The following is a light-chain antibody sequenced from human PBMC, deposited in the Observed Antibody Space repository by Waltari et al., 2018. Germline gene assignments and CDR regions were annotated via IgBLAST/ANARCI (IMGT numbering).Light chain of an antibody. CDR2: GAS. V-gene: IGKV3-20*01. CDR3: QQYDISPLT. CDR1: QTVRTTY. J-gene: IGKJ4*01. Sequence: EIVLTQSPGTLSLSPGERANLSFRASQTVRTTYLAWYQQKPGQAPTLLIYGASSRATGIPDRFSGSGSGTDFSLTISSLEPEDFAVYYCQQYDISPLTFGGGTKVEIK.